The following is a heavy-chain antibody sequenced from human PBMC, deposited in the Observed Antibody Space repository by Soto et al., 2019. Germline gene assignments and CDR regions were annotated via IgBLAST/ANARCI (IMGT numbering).Heavy chain of an antibody. V-gene: IGHV4-39*01. CDR3: ARLPYRSSPDY. CDR1: GGSISTSGYF. J-gene: IGHJ4*02. Sequence: PSETLSLTCTVSGGSISTSGYFWGWIRQSPGKGLEWIGSVYYNGNTYENPSLKTRVSISIDTSKNQFSLNLRSVTAADTSVYYCARLPYRSSPDYWGQGILVTVSS. D-gene: IGHD3-16*02. CDR2: VYYNGNT.